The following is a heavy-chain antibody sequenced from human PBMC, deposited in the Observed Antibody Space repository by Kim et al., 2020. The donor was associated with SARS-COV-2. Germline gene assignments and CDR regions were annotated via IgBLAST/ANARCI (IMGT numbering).Heavy chain of an antibody. V-gene: IGHV5-10-1*01. CDR1: GYSFTSYW. D-gene: IGHD3-10*01. CDR2: IDSSDSYT. Sequence: GESLKISCKGSGYSFTSYWISWVRQMPGKGLEWMGRIDSSDSYTNYSPSFQGHVTISVDKSISTAYLQWSSLKASDTAMYYCARLYYGSGSYYRANWFDPWGQGTLVTVSS. CDR3: ARLYYGSGSYYRANWFDP. J-gene: IGHJ5*02.